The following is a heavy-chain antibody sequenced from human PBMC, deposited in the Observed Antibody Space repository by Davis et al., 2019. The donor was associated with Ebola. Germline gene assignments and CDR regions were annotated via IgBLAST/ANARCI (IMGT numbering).Heavy chain of an antibody. Sequence: TLSLTCTVSGGSISSYYWSWIRQPPGKALEWLAFIDWDEDKYYNASLKTRLTISRDTSKNQVVLTMTNMDPVDTATYYCARIFSGDSFGNYYFDYWGQGTLVTVSS. V-gene: IGHV2-70*13. CDR3: ARIFSGDSFGNYYFDY. CDR2: IDWDEDK. D-gene: IGHD5-18*01. J-gene: IGHJ4*02. CDR1: GGSISSYY.